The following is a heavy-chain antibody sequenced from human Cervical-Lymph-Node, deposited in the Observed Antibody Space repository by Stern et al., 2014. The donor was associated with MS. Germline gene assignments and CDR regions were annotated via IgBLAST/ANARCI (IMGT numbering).Heavy chain of an antibody. J-gene: IGHJ3*02. D-gene: IGHD6-13*01. V-gene: IGHV2-26*01. Sequence: QVTLRESGPVLVKPTETLTLTCTVSGFSLRNARMGVSWIRQPPGQALEWLAHLLSDDEKTFSTSLKGRLHISKDTSKSQVVLTMTHMDPVDTATYYCARMMQHLAGDAFDIWGQGTVVTVSS. CDR1: GFSLRNARMG. CDR3: ARMMQHLAGDAFDI. CDR2: LLSDDEK.